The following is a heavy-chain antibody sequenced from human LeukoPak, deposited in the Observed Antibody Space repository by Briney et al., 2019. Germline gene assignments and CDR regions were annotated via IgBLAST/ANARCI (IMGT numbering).Heavy chain of an antibody. V-gene: IGHV3-30-3*01. J-gene: IGHJ4*02. CDR1: GFTFSSYA. D-gene: IGHD4-17*01. CDR3: ARDWGQYYGDNYFDY. CDR2: ISYDGSNK. Sequence: GGSLRLSCAASGFTFSSYAMHWVRQAPGKGLEWVAVISYDGSNKYYADSVKGRFTISRDNSKNTLYLQTNSLRAEDTAVYYCARDWGQYYGDNYFDYWGQGTLVTVSS.